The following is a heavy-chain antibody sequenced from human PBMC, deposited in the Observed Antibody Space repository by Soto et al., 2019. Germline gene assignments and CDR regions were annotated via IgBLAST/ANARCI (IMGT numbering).Heavy chain of an antibody. CDR1: GFSFSTYW. V-gene: IGHV3-7*03. CDR2: IKQDGSEK. CDR3: ARDGTDDAFEI. J-gene: IGHJ3*02. Sequence: EVQLVESGGGLVQPGGSLRLSCAASGFSFSTYWMSWVRQAPGKGLEWVAKIKQDGSEKFYVNSVEGRFTISRDSTKNSLYLQMNSLRVPETAVYYCARDGTDDAFEIWGQGTMVTVSS.